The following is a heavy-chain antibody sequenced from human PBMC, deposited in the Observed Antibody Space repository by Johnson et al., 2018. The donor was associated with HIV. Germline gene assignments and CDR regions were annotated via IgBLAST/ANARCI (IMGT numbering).Heavy chain of an antibody. CDR2: SGSGTGT. D-gene: IGHD1-14*01. Sequence: VHLVESGGGLVQPGGSLRLSCAASGFTVSSNYMSWVRQAPGKGLEWVSAVSGSGTGTYYADSVKGRVTISRDNSKNTLYLQMNSLRTEDTAVYYSASLPGGMNNALDIWGRGTMVIVST. CDR1: GFTVSSNY. V-gene: IGHV3-66*02. CDR3: ASLPGGMNNALDI. J-gene: IGHJ3*02.